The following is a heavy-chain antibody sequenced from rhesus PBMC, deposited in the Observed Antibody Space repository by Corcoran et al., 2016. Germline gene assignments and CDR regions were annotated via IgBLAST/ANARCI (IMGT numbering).Heavy chain of an antibody. D-gene: IGHD2-39*02. Sequence: QLQLQESGPGLVKPSETLSVTCAVSGGSISSSSWSWIRQPPGKGLEWIGYIYGSGSSTNYNPSLKSRVTLSVDTSKNQLSLKLSSVTTADTAVYYCARVATLYWYFDLWGPGTPITISS. CDR1: GGSISSSS. V-gene: IGHV4-169*01. J-gene: IGHJ2*01. CDR3: ARVATLYWYFDL. CDR2: IYGSGSST.